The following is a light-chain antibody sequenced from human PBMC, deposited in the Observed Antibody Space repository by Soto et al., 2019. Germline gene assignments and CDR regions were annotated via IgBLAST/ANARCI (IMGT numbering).Light chain of an antibody. J-gene: IGLJ2*01. CDR1: NSNIGSNT. CDR3: AVWDDSLRGRV. V-gene: IGLV1-44*01. CDR2: GND. Sequence: QSALTQPPSASGTPGQRVTISCSGSNSNIGSNTVNWYQQFPGTAPRFLIYGNDQRPSGVPDRFSASKSGTSASLAISGLQSEDEADYYCAVWDDSLRGRVFGGGTQLTVL.